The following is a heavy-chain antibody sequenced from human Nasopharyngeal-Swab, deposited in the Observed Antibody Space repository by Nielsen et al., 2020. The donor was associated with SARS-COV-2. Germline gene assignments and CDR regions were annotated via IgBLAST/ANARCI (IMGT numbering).Heavy chain of an antibody. D-gene: IGHD3-3*01. J-gene: IGHJ6*02. Sequence: SRGGPVVTFSDYRMSWVRQSPEKGLEWVAKIKEEGTLNAYVDSVKGRFIISRDNAKNSLDLQMNSLRVEDTAVYYCARGGTYYDFWSGYYNYYYGMDVWGQGTTVTVSS. V-gene: IGHV3-7*03. CDR3: ARGGTYYDFWSGYYNYYYGMDV. CDR1: VVTFSDYR. CDR2: IKEEGTLN.